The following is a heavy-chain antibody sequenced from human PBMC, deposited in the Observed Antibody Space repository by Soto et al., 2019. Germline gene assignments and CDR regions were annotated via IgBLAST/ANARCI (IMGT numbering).Heavy chain of an antibody. CDR3: ARDPPPPEHVVVPAAIVRDYYYYGMDV. CDR2: ISSSSSYI. D-gene: IGHD2-2*02. Sequence: KAGGSLRLSCAASGFTFSSYSMNWVRQAPGKGLEWVSSISSSSSYIYYADSVKGRFTISRDNAKNSLYLQMNSLRAEDTAVYYCARDPPPPEHVVVPAAIVRDYYYYGMDVWGQGTTVTVSS. CDR1: GFTFSSYS. V-gene: IGHV3-21*01. J-gene: IGHJ6*02.